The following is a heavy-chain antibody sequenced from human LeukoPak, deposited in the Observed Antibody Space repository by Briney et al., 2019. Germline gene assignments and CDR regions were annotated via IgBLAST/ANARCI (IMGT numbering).Heavy chain of an antibody. CDR1: GGSFSGYY. J-gene: IGHJ4*02. V-gene: IGHV4-34*01. D-gene: IGHD1-26*01. Sequence: SETLSLTCAVYGGSFSGYYWSWIRQPPGKGLEWIGEINHSGSTNYNPSLKSRVTISVDKSKNQFSLKLSSVTAADTAVYYCARPGVGATSFDYCGQGILVTVSS. CDR2: INHSGST. CDR3: ARPGVGATSFDY.